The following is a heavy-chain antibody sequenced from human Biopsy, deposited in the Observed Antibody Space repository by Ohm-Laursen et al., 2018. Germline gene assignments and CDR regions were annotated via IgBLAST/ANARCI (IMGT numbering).Heavy chain of an antibody. J-gene: IGHJ5*02. D-gene: IGHD3-22*01. CDR3: ARGDYFDSNGYFWFDP. Sequence: TLSLTCAVSGGSISSGGSYWSWIRQRPGKGLEGIGHIFNSANTYYNPSLKNLITISGDTSKNQFSLKLNSVTAADTAVYYCARGDYFDSNGYFWFDPWGQGALVTVSS. V-gene: IGHV4-31*01. CDR1: GGSISSGGSY. CDR2: IFNSANT.